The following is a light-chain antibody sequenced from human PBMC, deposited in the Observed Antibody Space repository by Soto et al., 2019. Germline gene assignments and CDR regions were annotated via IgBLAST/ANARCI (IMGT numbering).Light chain of an antibody. CDR1: STDIGGYNY. V-gene: IGLV2-14*01. J-gene: IGLJ2*01. CDR3: SSYTTSKAYIL. CDR2: EVT. Sequence: QSVLTQPASVSGSLGQSITISCTGTSTDIGGYNYVSWYQQYPGKAPKLVICEVTSRPSGISDRFSGSKSGNTASLTISGVQAEDEADYFCSSYTTSKAYILFGGGTKLTVL.